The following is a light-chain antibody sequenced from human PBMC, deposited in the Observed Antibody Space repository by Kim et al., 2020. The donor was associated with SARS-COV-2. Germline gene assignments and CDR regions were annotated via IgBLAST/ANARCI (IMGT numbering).Light chain of an antibody. CDR3: QVWDSSSDHYV. Sequence: SYELTQPPSVSVAPGKTARITCGGNNIGSKSVHWYQQKPGQAPVLVIYYDSDRPSGIPERFSGSNSGNTATLTISRVEADDEADYYCQVWDSSSDHYVFG. V-gene: IGLV3-21*04. CDR1: NIGSKS. CDR2: YDS. J-gene: IGLJ1*01.